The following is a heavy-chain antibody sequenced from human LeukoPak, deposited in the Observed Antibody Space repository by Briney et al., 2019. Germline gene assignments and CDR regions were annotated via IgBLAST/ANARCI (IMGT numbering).Heavy chain of an antibody. D-gene: IGHD6-19*01. J-gene: IGHJ5*02. V-gene: IGHV4-4*02. CDR1: GGSISSSNW. CDR3: ARLLMAGTGWFDP. Sequence: PSETLSLTCAVSGGSISSSNWWSWVRQPPGKGLEWIGEIYHSGSTNYNPSLKSRVTISVDKSKNQFSLKLSSVTAADTAVYYCARLLMAGTGWFDPWGQGTLVTVSS. CDR2: IYHSGST.